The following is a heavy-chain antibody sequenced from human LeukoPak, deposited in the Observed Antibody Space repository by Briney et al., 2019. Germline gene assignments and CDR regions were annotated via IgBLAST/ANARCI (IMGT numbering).Heavy chain of an antibody. CDR3: ASETFGLGSYPDF. CDR2: IWHDGSHK. J-gene: IGHJ4*02. V-gene: IGHV3-33*01. D-gene: IGHD3-10*01. CDR1: GFAVNIYA. Sequence: GGSLRLPCAASGFAVNIYAMHWVRQAPGQGLEWVAFIWHDGSHKFYSNSVTGQFTISRANSTHSVYLHMKKLRPEDTAVYSCASETFGLGSYPDFWGQGTLVTVSS.